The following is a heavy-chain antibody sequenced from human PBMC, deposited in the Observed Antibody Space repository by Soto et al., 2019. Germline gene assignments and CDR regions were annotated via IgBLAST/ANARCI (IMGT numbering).Heavy chain of an antibody. CDR2: IDSNGGT. V-gene: IGHV4-59*08. D-gene: IGHD3-10*01. CDR3: VRQGFGRLHGLVAV. CDR1: DDSSSNYK. J-gene: IGHJ6*02. Sequence: QVQLQESGPGLVKPSETLSLTCTVSDDSSSNYKWSWIRQPPGRRLEWIGYIDSNGGTSYNPSLQSRVTISIDTSTKQFFLKLSSVTAADTAVYYCVRQGFGRLHGLVAVWGQGTTVTVSS.